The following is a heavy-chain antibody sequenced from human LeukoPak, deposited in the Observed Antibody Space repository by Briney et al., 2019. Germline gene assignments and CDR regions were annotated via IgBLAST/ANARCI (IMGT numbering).Heavy chain of an antibody. V-gene: IGHV3-7*01. CDR2: IKQDGSEK. Sequence: GGSLRLSCAASGFTFSRYYMTWVRQAPGKGLEWVANIKQDGSEKFYVDSVKGRFTISRDNTKKSLFLQINSLRAEDTAVYYCATPARGGSALPWGQGTLVTVSS. CDR3: ATPARGGSALP. D-gene: IGHD6-19*01. CDR1: GFTFSRYY. J-gene: IGHJ5*02.